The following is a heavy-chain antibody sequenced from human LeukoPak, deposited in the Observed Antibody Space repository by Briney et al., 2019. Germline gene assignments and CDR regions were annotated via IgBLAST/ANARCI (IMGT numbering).Heavy chain of an antibody. CDR1: GFTFSSYS. D-gene: IGHD4-23*01. CDR2: ISSSTNTI. CDR3: ARGGYGANDDAFDI. Sequence: GGSLRLSCAASGFTFSSYSMNWVRQAPGKGLEWDSYISSSTNTIYYADSVKGRFTISRDNAKNSLFLQMNSLRDEDTAVYYCARGGYGANDDAFDIWGQGTMVTVSS. J-gene: IGHJ3*02. V-gene: IGHV3-48*02.